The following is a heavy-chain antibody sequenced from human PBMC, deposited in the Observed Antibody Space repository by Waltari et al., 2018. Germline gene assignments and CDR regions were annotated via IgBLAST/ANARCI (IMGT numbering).Heavy chain of an antibody. V-gene: IGHV4-59*01. D-gene: IGHD2-2*01. CDR3: ARGTSSAKESALRF. J-gene: IGHJ3*01. Sequence: QLQLQESGPGLVTPSETLSLTCNVSGGSMNPYYWTWMRQTPGKGLEWIGCILYSGTTNYNPSLKSRVTISVDTSKNQFSLQVTSVTAADTAVYYCARGTSSAKESALRFWGQGTLVTVSS. CDR2: ILYSGTT. CDR1: GGSMNPYY.